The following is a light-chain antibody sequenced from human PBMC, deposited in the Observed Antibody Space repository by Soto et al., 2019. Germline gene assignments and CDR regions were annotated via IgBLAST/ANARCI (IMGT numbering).Light chain of an antibody. CDR2: GAS. CDR3: QQYGNSPPT. Sequence: TVLTQSPGTLSLSPGERVTLSCRASQSVTSDFLAWYQQKPGQAPRRLIYGASSRATGIPDRFSGSGSGTDFTLTISRLEPEDYAVYYCQQYGNSPPTFGGGTKVEIK. CDR1: QSVTSDF. J-gene: IGKJ4*01. V-gene: IGKV3-20*01.